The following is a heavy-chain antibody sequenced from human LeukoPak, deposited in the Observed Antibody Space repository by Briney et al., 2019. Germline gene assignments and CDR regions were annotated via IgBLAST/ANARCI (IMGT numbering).Heavy chain of an antibody. D-gene: IGHD1-26*01. Sequence: SETLSLTCTVSGGSISSYYWSWIRQPPGKGLEWIGYIYYSGSTNYKPSVKSRVTISVDTSKNQFSLKLSSVTAADTAVYYCARGGGMGYYYYYMDVWGKGTTVTVSS. CDR1: GGSISSYY. CDR3: ARGGGMGYYYYYMDV. V-gene: IGHV4-59*01. CDR2: IYYSGST. J-gene: IGHJ6*03.